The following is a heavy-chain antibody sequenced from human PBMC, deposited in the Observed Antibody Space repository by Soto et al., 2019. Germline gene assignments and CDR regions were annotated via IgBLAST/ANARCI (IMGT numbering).Heavy chain of an antibody. CDR2: ISSSGSTI. V-gene: IGHV3-48*03. Sequence: EVQLVESGGGLVQPGGSLRLSCAASGFTFSSYEMNWVRQAPGKGLEWVSYISSSGSTIYYADSVKGRFTISRDNAKNSLYLQMNSLRAEDTAVYYCARTSGSYTRGLHIKLFDYWGQGTLVTVSS. CDR3: ARTSGSYTRGLHIKLFDY. D-gene: IGHD1-26*01. J-gene: IGHJ4*02. CDR1: GFTFSSYE.